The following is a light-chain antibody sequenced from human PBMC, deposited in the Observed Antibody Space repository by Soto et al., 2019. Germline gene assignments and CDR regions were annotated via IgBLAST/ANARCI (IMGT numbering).Light chain of an antibody. Sequence: QSALTQPASVSGSPGQSITISCTGTSGDVGNYNLVSWYQQHPGKAPKLMIYGVSKRPSGVSNRFSGSKSGNTASLTISGLQAEDEADYYCCSYAGSTTHYVFGTGTNVTVL. CDR2: GVS. CDR1: SGDVGNYNL. V-gene: IGLV2-23*02. J-gene: IGLJ1*01. CDR3: CSYAGSTTHYV.